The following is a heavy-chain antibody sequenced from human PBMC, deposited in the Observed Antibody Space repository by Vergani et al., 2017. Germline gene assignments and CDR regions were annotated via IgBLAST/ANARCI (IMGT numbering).Heavy chain of an antibody. V-gene: IGHV4-39*01. CDR2: IYYSGST. J-gene: IGHJ4*02. D-gene: IGHD1-20*01. Sequence: QVQLQESGPGLVKPSETLSLTCTVSGGSLSSYYWGWIRQPPGKGLEWIGSIYYSGSTYYNPSLKSRVTISVDTSKNQFSLKLSSVTAADTAVYYCARLTGTTEYWGQGTLVTVSS. CDR3: ARLTGTTEY. CDR1: GGSLSSYY.